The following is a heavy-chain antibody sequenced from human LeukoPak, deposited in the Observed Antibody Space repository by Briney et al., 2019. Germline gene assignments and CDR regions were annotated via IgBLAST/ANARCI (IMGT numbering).Heavy chain of an antibody. CDR1: GYTFTGYY. J-gene: IGHJ4*02. CDR2: INPNSGGT. V-gene: IGHV1-2*02. D-gene: IGHD2-2*01. Sequence: ASVKVSCKASGYTFTGYYMHWVRQAPGQGLEWMGWINPNSGGTNYAQEFQGRVTMTRDTSISTAYMELSRLRSDDTAVYYCARDSDIVVVPAALDYWGQGTLVTVSS. CDR3: ARDSDIVVVPAALDY.